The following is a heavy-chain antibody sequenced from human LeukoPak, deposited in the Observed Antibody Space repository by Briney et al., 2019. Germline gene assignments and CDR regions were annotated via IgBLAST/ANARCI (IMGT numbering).Heavy chain of an antibody. Sequence: ASVKVSCKASGYTFTNYDINWVRQATGQGLEWMGWMNPNSGNTGYAQKFQGRVIMTRNTSISTAYLELSSLRSEDTAVYYCARGNVRGVINDAFDIWGQGTMVTVSS. V-gene: IGHV1-8*01. CDR1: GYTFTNYD. J-gene: IGHJ3*02. CDR3: ARGNVRGVINDAFDI. CDR2: MNPNSGNT. D-gene: IGHD3-10*01.